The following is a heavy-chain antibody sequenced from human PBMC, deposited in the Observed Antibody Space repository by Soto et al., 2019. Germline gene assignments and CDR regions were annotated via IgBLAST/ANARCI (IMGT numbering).Heavy chain of an antibody. CDR1: GGSISSGGYY. CDR3: ARASHDSSGYYYYFDY. V-gene: IGHV4-31*03. Sequence: LSLTCTVSGGSISSGGYYWSWIRQHPGKGLEWIGYIYYSGSTYYNPSLKSRVTISVDTSKNQFSLKLSSVTAADTAAYYCARASHDSSGYYYYFDYWGQGTLVTVSS. CDR2: IYYSGST. D-gene: IGHD3-22*01. J-gene: IGHJ4*02.